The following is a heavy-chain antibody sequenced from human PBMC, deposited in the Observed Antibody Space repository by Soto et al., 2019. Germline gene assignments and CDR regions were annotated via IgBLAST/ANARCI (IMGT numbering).Heavy chain of an antibody. CDR1: GGSISSGDYY. V-gene: IGHV4-30-4*01. CDR2: IYYSGST. D-gene: IGHD6-19*01. J-gene: IGHJ3*02. CDR3: AHYISGRAFDI. Sequence: QVQLQESGPGLVKTSQTLSLTCTVSGGSISSGDYYWSWIRQPPGKGLQWIGYIYYSGSTYYNPSLKSRVTISVDTSKNQFSLNLSSVTAADTAVYYCAHYISGRAFDIWGQGTMVTVSS.